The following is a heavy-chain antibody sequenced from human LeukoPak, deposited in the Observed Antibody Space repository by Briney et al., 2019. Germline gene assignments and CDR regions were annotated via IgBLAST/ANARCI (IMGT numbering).Heavy chain of an antibody. CDR2: VYGTGDK. CDR1: GFSLTTFEVG. J-gene: IGHJ6*02. V-gene: IGHV2-5*01. CDR3: ARQKLLGDDYSYFALDV. D-gene: IGHD4-23*01. Sequence: QTLSLTCNFSGFSLTTFEVGVAWIRQPPGQALEWLAVVYGTGDKRFIPSLRDRMTFTMDTAQDQVVLTLAEVDPVDTATYFCARQKLLGDDYSYFALDVWGPGSTVFVSS.